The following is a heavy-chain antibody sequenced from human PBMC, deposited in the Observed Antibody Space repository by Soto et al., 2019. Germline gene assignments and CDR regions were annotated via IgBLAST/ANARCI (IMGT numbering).Heavy chain of an antibody. CDR3: AAWPTKRTSRYYFDY. J-gene: IGHJ4*02. Sequence: GASLKVSWKVSGYTLTELSMHWGRQAPGKGLEWMGGFDPEDGETIYAQKFQGRVTMTEDTSTDTAYMELSSLRSEDTAVYYCAAWPTKRTSRYYFDYWGQGTLVTVSS. V-gene: IGHV1-24*01. CDR1: GYTLTELS. D-gene: IGHD2-8*01. CDR2: FDPEDGET.